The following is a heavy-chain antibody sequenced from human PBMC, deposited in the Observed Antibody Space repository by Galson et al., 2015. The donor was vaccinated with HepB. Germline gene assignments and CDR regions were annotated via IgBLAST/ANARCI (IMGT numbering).Heavy chain of an antibody. Sequence: SLRLSCAASGFTFSSYAMSWVRQAPGKGLEWVSAISGSGGSTYYADSVKGRFTISRDNSKNTLYLQMNSLRAEDTAVYYYARRLYFDWLLTNDYWGQGTLVTVSS. CDR2: ISGSGGST. CDR3: ARRLYFDWLLTNDY. V-gene: IGHV3-23*01. J-gene: IGHJ4*02. CDR1: GFTFSSYA. D-gene: IGHD3-9*01.